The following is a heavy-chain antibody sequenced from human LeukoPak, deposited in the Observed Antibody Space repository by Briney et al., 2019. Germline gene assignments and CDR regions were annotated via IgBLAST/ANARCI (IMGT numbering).Heavy chain of an antibody. CDR2: INHSGST. J-gene: IGHJ5*02. CDR3: ARLYGSGSYGYNWFDP. CDR1: GGSFSGYY. Sequence: SETLSLTCAVYGGSFSGYYWSWIRQPPGKGLEWIGEINHSGSTNYNPSLKSRVTISVDTSKNQFSLKLSSATAADTAVYYCARLYGSGSYGYNWFDPWGQGTLVTVSS. V-gene: IGHV4-34*01. D-gene: IGHD3-10*01.